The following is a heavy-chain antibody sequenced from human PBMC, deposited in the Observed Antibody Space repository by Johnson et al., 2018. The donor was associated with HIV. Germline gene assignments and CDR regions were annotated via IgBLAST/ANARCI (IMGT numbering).Heavy chain of an antibody. CDR1: GFTFSSFA. V-gene: IGHV3-30*04. D-gene: IGHD1-1*01. CDR2: ISYSGSNK. Sequence: QVQLVESGGGVVQPGRSLRLSCAASGFTFSSFAMHWVRQTPGNGLEWVSIISYSGSNKYYADSVKGRFTISRDNSKNSPYLQMNSRRAEEAALYYCAKTAAADAFDICGQGTMVTVSS. CDR3: AKTAAADAFDI. J-gene: IGHJ3*02.